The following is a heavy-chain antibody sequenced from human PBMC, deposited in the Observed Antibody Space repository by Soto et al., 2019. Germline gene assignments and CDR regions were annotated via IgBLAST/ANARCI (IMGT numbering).Heavy chain of an antibody. CDR3: ARVIKYGDYSRWFDP. Sequence: QVQLVQSGAEVKKPGASVKVSCKASGYTFTSYDINWVRQATGQGFEYLGWMNPNSGNTGYVKKFQGRVTMTRDTSMSTAYMKLSSLRSEDTAVYYCARVIKYGDYSRWFDPWGPGTLVTVSS. D-gene: IGHD4-17*01. CDR1: GYTFTSYD. CDR2: MNPNSGNT. V-gene: IGHV1-8*01. J-gene: IGHJ5*02.